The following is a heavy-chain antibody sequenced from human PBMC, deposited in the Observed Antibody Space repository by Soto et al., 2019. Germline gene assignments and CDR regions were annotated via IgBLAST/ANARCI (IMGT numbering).Heavy chain of an antibody. V-gene: IGHV1-46*01. CDR2: INPRGGIT. J-gene: IGHJ4*02. Sequence: ASVKVSCKASGYTFTSYYMRWVRQAPGQGLEWMGIINPRGGITSYAQKFQGRVTMTRDTSTSTVYMELSSLRSEDTAVYYCARDEGSGWLRFDYWGQGTLVTVYS. CDR1: GYTFTSYY. CDR3: ARDEGSGWLRFDY. D-gene: IGHD6-19*01.